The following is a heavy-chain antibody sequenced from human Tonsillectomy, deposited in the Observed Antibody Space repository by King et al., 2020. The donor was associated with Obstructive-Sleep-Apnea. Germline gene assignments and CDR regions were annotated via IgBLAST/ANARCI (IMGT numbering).Heavy chain of an antibody. CDR3: TRGGLRYFDWLPPPYYGMDV. V-gene: IGHV3-49*03. Sequence: VQLVESGGGLVQPGRSLRLSCTASGFTFGDYAMSWFRQAPGKGLEWVGCIRSKAYGGTTEYAASVKGRFTISRDDSKSIAYLQMNSLKTEDTAVYYCTRGGLRYFDWLPPPYYGMDVWGQGTTVTVSS. D-gene: IGHD3-9*01. CDR2: IRSKAYGGTT. J-gene: IGHJ6*02. CDR1: GFTFGDYA.